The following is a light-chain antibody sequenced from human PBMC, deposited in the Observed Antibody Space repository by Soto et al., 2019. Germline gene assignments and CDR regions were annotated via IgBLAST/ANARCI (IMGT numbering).Light chain of an antibody. CDR1: RSDVGSYNS. J-gene: IGLJ1*01. CDR2: EVT. Sequence: QSVLTQPASVSGSPGQSITISCTGTRSDVGSYNSIAWYQQLPGKAPRVMIFEVTKRPSGISNRFSGSKSGNTASLTISGLQAEDEADYYCCSYAGSSTYVFGTGNKLTVL. V-gene: IGLV2-23*02. CDR3: CSYAGSSTYV.